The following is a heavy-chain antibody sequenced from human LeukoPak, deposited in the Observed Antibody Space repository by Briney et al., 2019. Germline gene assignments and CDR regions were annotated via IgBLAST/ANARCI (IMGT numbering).Heavy chain of an antibody. CDR3: ARDRGSSWYVDY. Sequence: ASVKVSCRTSGYSFTSYYIHWVRQAPGQGLEWMGWINPSSGGTEYAQKFQGRVTMTGDTSISTAYMELSRLRSDDTAVYYCARDRGSSWYVDYWGQGTLVTVSS. CDR2: INPSSGGT. CDR1: GYSFTSYY. D-gene: IGHD6-13*01. J-gene: IGHJ4*02. V-gene: IGHV1-2*02.